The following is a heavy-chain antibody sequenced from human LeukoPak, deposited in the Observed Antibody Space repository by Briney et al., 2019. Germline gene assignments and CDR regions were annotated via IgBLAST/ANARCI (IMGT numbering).Heavy chain of an antibody. D-gene: IGHD7-27*01. CDR2: ISAYNGNT. CDR1: GYTFTSFG. CDR3: ARDGSNWDQPLPTDY. V-gene: IGHV1-18*01. Sequence: GASVKVSCMASGYTFTSFGISWVRQAPGQGLEWMGWISAYNGNTNYAQKLQGRVTMTTDTSTSTAYMELRSLRSDDTAVYYCARDGSNWDQPLPTDYWGQGTLVTVSS. J-gene: IGHJ4*02.